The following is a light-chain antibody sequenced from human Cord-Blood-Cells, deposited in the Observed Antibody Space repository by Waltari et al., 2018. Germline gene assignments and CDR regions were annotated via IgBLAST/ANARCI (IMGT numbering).Light chain of an antibody. CDR1: SSDVGSYNL. V-gene: IGLV2-23*01. Sequence: QSALTQPASVSGSPGQSITISCTGTSSDVGSYNLVSWYQQHPGKAPKLMIYEGSKRPSGVSNRFSCSKSGTTASLTISGLQAEDEADYYCCSYAGSSTLVFGGGTKLTVL. J-gene: IGLJ2*01. CDR3: CSYAGSSTLV. CDR2: EGS.